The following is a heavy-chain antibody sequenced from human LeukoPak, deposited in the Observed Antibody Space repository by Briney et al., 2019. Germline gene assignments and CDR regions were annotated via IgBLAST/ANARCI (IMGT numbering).Heavy chain of an antibody. V-gene: IGHV1-2*02. CDR2: INPNSGGT. Sequence: GSSVKVSCKASGGTFSSYAISWVRQAPGQGLEWMGWINPNSGGTNYAQKFQGRVTMTRDTSISTAYMELSRLRSDDTAVYYCARGTYSSPKTKVFWFDPWGQGTLVTVSS. D-gene: IGHD6-13*01. J-gene: IGHJ5*02. CDR1: GGTFSSYA. CDR3: ARGTYSSPKTKVFWFDP.